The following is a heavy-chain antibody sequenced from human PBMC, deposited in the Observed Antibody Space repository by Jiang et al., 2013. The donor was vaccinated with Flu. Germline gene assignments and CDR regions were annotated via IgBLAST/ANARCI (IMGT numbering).Heavy chain of an antibody. V-gene: IGHV3-74*01. J-gene: IGHJ4*02. CDR1: GFTFSNYH. D-gene: IGHD1-1*01. CDR3: ARDRNWVPLDQ. Sequence: LVQPGGPVRLTCAASGFTFSNYHMHWVRRAPGKGLVWVSRIEGDASDTSYADSVKGRFTISRDNAKNTLYLQMNSLRAEDTAVYYCARDRNWVPLDQWGQGTLVTVSS. CDR2: IEGDASDT.